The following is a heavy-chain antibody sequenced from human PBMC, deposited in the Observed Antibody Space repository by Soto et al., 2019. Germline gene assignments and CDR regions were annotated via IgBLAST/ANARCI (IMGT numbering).Heavy chain of an antibody. D-gene: IGHD3-3*01. CDR3: ARDGYEFWSGKKSFDY. J-gene: IGHJ4*02. CDR1: GYTFTSYG. CDR2: ISAYNGNT. V-gene: IGHV1-18*01. Sequence: GASVKVSCKASGYTFTSYGISWVRQAPGQGLEWMGWISAYNGNTNYAQKLQGRVTMTTDTSTSTAYMELRGLRSDDTAVYYCARDGYEFWSGKKSFDYWGQGTLVTVSS.